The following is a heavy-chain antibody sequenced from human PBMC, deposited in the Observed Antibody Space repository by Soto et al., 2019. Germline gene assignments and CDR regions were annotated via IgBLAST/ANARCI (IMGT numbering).Heavy chain of an antibody. CDR3: ATLNSFGSEF. V-gene: IGHV3-74*01. Sequence: EVQLVESGGGLVQPGGSLRLSCAACGFAFSSYWMHWIRQAPGKGLVWVSRITSDGSNTNYADSVKGRFTISRDNAKNTVFLQMNSLRAEDTAVYYCATLNSFGSEFWGQGTLVTVSS. J-gene: IGHJ4*02. D-gene: IGHD3-3*01. CDR2: ITSDGSNT. CDR1: GFAFSSYW.